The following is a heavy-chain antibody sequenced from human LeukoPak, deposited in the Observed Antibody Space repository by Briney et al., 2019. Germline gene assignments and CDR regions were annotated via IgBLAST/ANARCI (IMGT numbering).Heavy chain of an antibody. CDR3: AREVVIVVEPAANTIDH. J-gene: IGHJ4*02. CDR1: GFTFRDYT. V-gene: IGHV3-21*01. CDR2: ISKSSTYI. Sequence: GGSLRLSCAASGFTFRDYTMNWVRQAPGEGLEWVSAISKSSTYIKYADSVKGRFTVSRDNAKNSLFLQMNSLRVEDTAVYYCAREVVIVVEPAANTIDHWGQGTRVTVSS. D-gene: IGHD2-2*01.